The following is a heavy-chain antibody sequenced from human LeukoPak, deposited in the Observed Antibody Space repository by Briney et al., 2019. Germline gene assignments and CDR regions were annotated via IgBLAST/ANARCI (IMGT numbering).Heavy chain of an antibody. CDR3: ARASDSIAVAGGVIDY. CDR2: IYTSGST. V-gene: IGHV4-4*07. J-gene: IGHJ4*02. D-gene: IGHD6-19*01. CDR1: GGSISSYY. Sequence: SETLSLTCTVSGGSISSYYWSWIRQPAGKGLEWIGRIYTSGSTNYNPSLKSRVTMSVDTSKNQFSLKLSSVTAADTAVYYCARASDSIAVAGGVIDYWGQGTLVTVSS.